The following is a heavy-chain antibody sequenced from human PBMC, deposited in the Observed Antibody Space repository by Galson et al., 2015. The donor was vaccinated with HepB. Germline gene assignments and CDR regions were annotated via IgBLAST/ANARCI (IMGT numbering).Heavy chain of an antibody. CDR3: ARDRYSGSLKTKVYYYYGMDV. J-gene: IGHJ6*02. Sequence: SLRLSCAASGFTFSSYWMSWVRQAPGKGLEWVANIKQDGSEKYYVDSVKGRFTISRDNAKNSLYLQMNSLRAEDTAVYYCARDRYSGSLKTKVYYYYGMDVWGQGTTVTVSS. CDR2: IKQDGSEK. V-gene: IGHV3-7*03. CDR1: GFTFSSYW. D-gene: IGHD1-26*01.